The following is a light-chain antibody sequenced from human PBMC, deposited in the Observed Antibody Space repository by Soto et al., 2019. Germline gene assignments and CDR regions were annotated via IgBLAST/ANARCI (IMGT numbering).Light chain of an antibody. J-gene: IGKJ2*01. Sequence: EIVLTQSPGTLSLSPGERATLSCRASQSVSSSYLAWYQQTPGQAPRLLIYGASSRATGIPDRFSGSGYGTDFTLTISRLEPEDCAVYYCQQYGSSPYTFGQGTKLEIK. CDR3: QQYGSSPYT. CDR2: GAS. CDR1: QSVSSSY. V-gene: IGKV3-20*01.